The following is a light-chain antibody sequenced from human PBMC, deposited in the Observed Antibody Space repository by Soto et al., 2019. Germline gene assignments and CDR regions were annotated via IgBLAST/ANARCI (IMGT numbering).Light chain of an antibody. J-gene: IGKJ5*01. CDR2: AAS. V-gene: IGKV3-20*01. CDR3: QQYGGSPRIT. Sequence: EIVLTQSPGTLSLSPGERATLSCRASRNINSNYLAWYQQKPGQAPRLLIYAASNRATGIPDRFSGSGSGTDFTLTIGRLEPEDFAVFYCQQYGGSPRITFGQGTRLAIK. CDR1: RNINSNY.